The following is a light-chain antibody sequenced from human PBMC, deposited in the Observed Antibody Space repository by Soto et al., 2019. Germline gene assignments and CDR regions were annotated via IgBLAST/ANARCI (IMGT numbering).Light chain of an antibody. Sequence: DIQMTQSPSTLSASVGDTVTITCRASQSINKWLAWYQQKPGKAPTLLIYEASILQSGVPSRFSGSGSGTYFTLTVSSLQPEDFATYFCQQSYNTPWTFGQGTKVEIK. CDR3: QQSYNTPWT. CDR1: QSINKW. CDR2: EAS. J-gene: IGKJ1*01. V-gene: IGKV1-5*03.